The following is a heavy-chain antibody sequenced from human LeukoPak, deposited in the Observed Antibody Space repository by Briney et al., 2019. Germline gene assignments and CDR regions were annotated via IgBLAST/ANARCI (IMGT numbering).Heavy chain of an antibody. CDR2: IIPIFGTA. CDR1: GGTFSSYA. D-gene: IGHD1-26*01. J-gene: IGHJ5*02. V-gene: IGHV1-69*05. Sequence: SVKVSCKASGGTFSSYAISWVRHAPEQGLEWMGGIIPIFGTANYAQKFQGRVTITTDESTSTAYMELSSLRSEDTAVYYCTRGFPGGSYWSPQNWFDPCGQGPLLPVSS. CDR3: TRGFPGGSYWSPQNWFDP.